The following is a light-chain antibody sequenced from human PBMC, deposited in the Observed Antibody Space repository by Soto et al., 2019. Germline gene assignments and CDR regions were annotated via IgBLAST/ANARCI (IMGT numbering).Light chain of an antibody. CDR3: CSYAGSSTLV. J-gene: IGLJ2*01. Sequence: QSALTQPASVSGSPGQSITISCTGTSSDVGSYNLVSWYQQHPGKVPKLMIYEGSQRTSGVSNLFSGSKSGNTAFLTISGLQAEYEDDYYWCSYAGSSTLVFGGGTKLTVL. CDR1: SSDVGSYNL. CDR2: EGS. V-gene: IGLV2-23*01.